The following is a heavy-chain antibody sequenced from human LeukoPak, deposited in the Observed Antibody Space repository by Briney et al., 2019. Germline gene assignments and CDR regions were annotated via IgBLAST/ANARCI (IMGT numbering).Heavy chain of an antibody. Sequence: GGSLRLSCAASGFTFSSYGMHWVRQAPGKGLEWVAAISYDGSNKKYTDSVKGRFTISRDNSKNMLYLQMNSLRAEDRTVYYCARGVRIAVAGYIDYWGQGTLVTVSS. CDR3: ARGVRIAVAGYIDY. D-gene: IGHD6-19*01. V-gene: IGHV3-30*03. J-gene: IGHJ4*02. CDR2: ISYDGSNK. CDR1: GFTFSSYG.